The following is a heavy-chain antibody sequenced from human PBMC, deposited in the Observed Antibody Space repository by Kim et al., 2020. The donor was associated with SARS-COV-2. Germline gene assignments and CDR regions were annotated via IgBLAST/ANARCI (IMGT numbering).Heavy chain of an antibody. V-gene: IGHV4-59*08. D-gene: IGHD3-22*01. J-gene: IGHJ4*01. CDR3: ATYTYYYDTTGRSFDY. CDR1: GGSIKSYY. CDR2: IYYTGST. Sequence: SETLSLTCTFSGGSIKSYYWSWIRQPPGKGLEWIGYIYYTGSTYYNPSLKSRVTISIDTSKNQFSLKLSSVTAADTAVYYCATYTYYYDTTGRSFDYWG.